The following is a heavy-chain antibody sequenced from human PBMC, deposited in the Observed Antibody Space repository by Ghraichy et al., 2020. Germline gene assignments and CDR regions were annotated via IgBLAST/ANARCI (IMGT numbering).Heavy chain of an antibody. J-gene: IGHJ4*02. CDR2: ISGSGEST. CDR3: AKEETLLWVGESSRLLDS. D-gene: IGHD3-10*01. CDR1: GFIFSPYA. V-gene: IGHV3-23*01. Sequence: GESLNISCVASGFIFSPYAMTWIRQAPGKGLEWVSTISGSGESTFYADAVKGRFTISRDNSKNTVYLQMNSLRVEDTAIYYCAKEETLLWVGESSRLLDSWGQGTLVTVS.